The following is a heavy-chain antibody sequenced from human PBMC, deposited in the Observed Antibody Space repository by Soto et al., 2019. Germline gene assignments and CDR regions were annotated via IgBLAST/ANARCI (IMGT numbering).Heavy chain of an antibody. J-gene: IGHJ6*02. V-gene: IGHV3-21*01. CDR3: ARDHKSDSITIFGVVIISYGMDV. Sequence: LRLSCAASGFTFSSYSMNWVRQAPGKGLEWVSSISSSSSYIYYADSVKGRFTISRDNAKNSLYLQMNSLRAEDTAVYYCARDHKSDSITIFGVVIISYGMDVWGQGTTVTVSS. CDR2: ISSSSSYI. D-gene: IGHD3-3*01. CDR1: GFTFSSYS.